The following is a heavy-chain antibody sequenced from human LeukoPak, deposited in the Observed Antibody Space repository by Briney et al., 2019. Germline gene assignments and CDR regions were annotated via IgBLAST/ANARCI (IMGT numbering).Heavy chain of an antibody. V-gene: IGHV1-18*01. CDR2: ISAYNGNT. CDR3: ARKPYSGSYYESYFDY. Sequence: VASVKVSCTASGYTFTSYGISWVRQAPGQGLEWMGWISAYNGNTNYAQKLQGRVTMTTDTSTSTAYMELRSLRSDDTAVYYCARKPYSGSYYESYFDYWGQGTLVTVSS. J-gene: IGHJ4*02. D-gene: IGHD1-26*01. CDR1: GYTFTSYG.